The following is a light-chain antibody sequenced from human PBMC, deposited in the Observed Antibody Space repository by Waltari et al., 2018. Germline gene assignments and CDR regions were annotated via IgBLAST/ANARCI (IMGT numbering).Light chain of an antibody. CDR1: SSNIGSTY. CDR3: AAWDDSLSGVV. J-gene: IGLJ2*01. Sequence: QSVLTQPPSASGTPGRRVTISCSGSSSNIGSTYVYWYQQPPGTAPKLLIYSNKQRPSGVPDRFSGSKSGTSASLAISGLRSEDEADYYCAAWDDSLSGVVFGGGTKLTVL. V-gene: IGLV1-47*02. CDR2: SNK.